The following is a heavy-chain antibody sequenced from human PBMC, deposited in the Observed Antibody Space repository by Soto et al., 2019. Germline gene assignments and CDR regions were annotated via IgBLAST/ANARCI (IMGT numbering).Heavy chain of an antibody. CDR2: FSGSGGNI. CDR1: GFAFSTHA. Sequence: EVQLLESGGGLVQPGGSLRLSCVASGFAFSTHAMSWVRQAPGKGLEWVSTFSGSGGNIYYAESVKGRLTISRDDSKNALYLQMDSLRVEDTAVYYCAKDPPWTVGPLAMDVWGQGTTVTVSS. CDR3: AKDPPWTVGPLAMDV. V-gene: IGHV3-23*01. D-gene: IGHD1-26*01. J-gene: IGHJ6*02.